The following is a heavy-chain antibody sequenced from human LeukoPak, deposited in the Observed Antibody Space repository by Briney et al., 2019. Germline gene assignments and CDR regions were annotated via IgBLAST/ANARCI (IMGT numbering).Heavy chain of an antibody. J-gene: IGHJ6*03. V-gene: IGHV4-4*07. Sequence: SETLSLTCTVSGGSISGLYWSWIRQPAGKGLEWIGRIYASGTANYNPSLQSRVIMSADRSKNQFSLELKSVTAADTAVYYCARVSPGYLYYMDVRGQGTTVTVSS. D-gene: IGHD3-9*01. CDR3: ARVSPGYLYYMDV. CDR1: GGSISGLY. CDR2: IYASGTA.